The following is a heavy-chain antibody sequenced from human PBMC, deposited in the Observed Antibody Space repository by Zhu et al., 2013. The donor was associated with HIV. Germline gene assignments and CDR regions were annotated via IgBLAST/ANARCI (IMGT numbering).Heavy chain of an antibody. Sequence: QVQLVQSGAEVMQPGASVKVSCKASGYTFTDYGITWVRQAPGQGLEWMGWISAYNGKTDYAQKFQGRVTMTTDTSTSTTYMELRSLRSDDTAVYYCARRRYCTTASCYIDLDYWGQGTLVTVSS. CDR2: ISAYNGKT. CDR3: ARRRYCTTASCYIDLDY. D-gene: IGHD2-2*02. V-gene: IGHV1-18*01. CDR1: GYTFTDYG. J-gene: IGHJ4*02.